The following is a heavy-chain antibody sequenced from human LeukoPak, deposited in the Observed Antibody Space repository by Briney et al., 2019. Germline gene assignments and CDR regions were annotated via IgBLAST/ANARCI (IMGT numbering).Heavy chain of an antibody. CDR1: GYTFTSYY. V-gene: IGHV1-46*01. CDR3: ARSLGYCSGGSCKASYNWFDP. CDR2: INPSGGST. D-gene: IGHD2-15*01. Sequence: ASVKVSCKASGYTFTSYYMHWVRQAPGQGLEWMGIINPSGGSTSYAQKFQGRVTMTRDTSTSTVYMELSSLRSEDTAVYYCARSLGYCSGGSCKASYNWFDPWGQGTLVTVSS. J-gene: IGHJ5*02.